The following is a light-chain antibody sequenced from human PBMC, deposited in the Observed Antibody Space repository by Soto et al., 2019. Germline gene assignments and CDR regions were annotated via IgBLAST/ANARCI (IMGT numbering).Light chain of an antibody. V-gene: IGKV3-20*01. CDR2: GAS. CDR1: QSVSSSY. CDR3: QQYGSSPQT. Sequence: EIVLTQSPGTLSLSPGERATRSCRASQSVSSSYLAWYQQKPGQAPRLLIYGASSRATGIPDRFSGSGSGTDFTLTISRLEPEDFAVYYCQQYGSSPQTFGQGTQLEIK. J-gene: IGKJ2*01.